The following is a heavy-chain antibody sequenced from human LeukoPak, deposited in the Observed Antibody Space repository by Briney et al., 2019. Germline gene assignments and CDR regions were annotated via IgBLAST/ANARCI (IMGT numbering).Heavy chain of an antibody. D-gene: IGHD2-8*02. CDR1: GFTFSSYG. CDR3: ARDRAITGDFDY. Sequence: GGSLRLSCAASGFTFSSYGMHWVRQAPGKGPEWVAVIWYDGSDKYYADSVKGRFTISRDNSKNTLYLQMNSLRAEDTAVYYCARDRAITGDFDYWGQGTLVTVSS. CDR2: IWYDGSDK. V-gene: IGHV3-33*01. J-gene: IGHJ4*02.